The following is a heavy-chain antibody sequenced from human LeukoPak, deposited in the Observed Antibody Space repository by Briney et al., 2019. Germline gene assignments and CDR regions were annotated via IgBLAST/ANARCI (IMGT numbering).Heavy chain of an antibody. CDR3: ARDHYYDSSGYPLPLDY. D-gene: IGHD3-22*01. CDR2: ISSSSSYI. CDR1: GFTFSSYS. Sequence: PGGSLRLSCAASGFTFSSYSMNWVRQAPGKGLEWVSSISSSSSYIYYADSVKGRFTISRDNAKNSLYLQMNSLRAEDTAVYYCARDHYYDSSGYPLPLDYWGQGTLVTVSS. V-gene: IGHV3-21*01. J-gene: IGHJ4*02.